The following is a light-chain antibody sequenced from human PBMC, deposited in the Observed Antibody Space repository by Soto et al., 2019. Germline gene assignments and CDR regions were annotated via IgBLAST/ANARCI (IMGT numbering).Light chain of an antibody. CDR3: SAYKSSSNLVL. V-gene: IGLV2-14*01. Sequence: QSALTQPASVSGSPGQPITISCTGTSSDVGGYNYVSWYQQHPGKAPKLMIYEVSNRPSGVSNRFSGSKSGNTASLTISGLQAEEESDYYCSAYKSSSNLVLFGGWTKLTVL. CDR1: SSDVGGYNY. J-gene: IGLJ2*01. CDR2: EVS.